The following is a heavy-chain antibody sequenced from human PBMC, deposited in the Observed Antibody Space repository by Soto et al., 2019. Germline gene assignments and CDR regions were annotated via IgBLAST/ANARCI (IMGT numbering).Heavy chain of an antibody. J-gene: IGHJ3*02. V-gene: IGHV4-59*01. CDR1: GGSISSYY. CDR3: ARGSRGYCIGGNWYPYAFDI. CDR2: IYYSGST. Sequence: PSETLSLTCTVSGGSISSYYWSWLRQPPGKGLEWIGYIYYSGSTNYNPSLKSRVTISVDTSKNQFSLKLSSVTAADTAVYYCARGSRGYCIGGNWYPYAFDIWGQETMVTISS. D-gene: IGHD2-15*01.